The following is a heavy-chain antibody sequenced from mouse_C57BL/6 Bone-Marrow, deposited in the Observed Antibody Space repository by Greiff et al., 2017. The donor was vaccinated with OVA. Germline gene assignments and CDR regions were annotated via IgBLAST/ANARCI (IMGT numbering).Heavy chain of an antibody. CDR3: TSIYDGYFWVAY. D-gene: IGHD2-3*01. CDR1: GFTIKDDY. Sequence: VQLQQSGAELVRPGASVKLSCTASGFTIKDDYMHWVKQRPEQGLEWIGWIDPENGDTESASKFQGKATITADTSSNTAYLQLSSLTSEDTAVYYCTSIYDGYFWVAYWGQGTLVTVSA. J-gene: IGHJ3*01. CDR2: IDPENGDT. V-gene: IGHV14-4*01.